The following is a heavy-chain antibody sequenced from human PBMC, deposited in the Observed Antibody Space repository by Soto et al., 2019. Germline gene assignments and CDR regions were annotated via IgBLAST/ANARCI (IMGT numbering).Heavy chain of an antibody. V-gene: IGHV4-59*01. CDR2: IYYSGCT. J-gene: IGHJ5*02. D-gene: IGHD5-12*01. CDR1: GGSISSYY. Sequence: SETLSLTCSVSGGSISSYYWSWIRQPTGKGLEWIGYIYYSGCTNYNPSLKSLVTISVYTSKNQFSLKLSSVTAAYTAVYYCARVYSCYDSGWFDPWGQGTLVTVSS. CDR3: ARVYSCYDSGWFDP.